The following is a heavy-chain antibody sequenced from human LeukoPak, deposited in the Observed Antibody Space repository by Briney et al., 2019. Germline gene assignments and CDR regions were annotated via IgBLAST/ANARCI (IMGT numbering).Heavy chain of an antibody. CDR3: ARGGMITFGGVIVITSPLFDY. Sequence: SETLSLTCAVYGGSFSGYYWSWIRQPPGKGLEWIGEINHSGSTNYNPSLKSRVTISVDTSKNQFSLKLSSVTAADTAVYYCARGGMITFGGVIVITSPLFDYWGQGTLVTVSS. J-gene: IGHJ4*02. D-gene: IGHD3-16*02. V-gene: IGHV4-34*01. CDR1: GGSFSGYY. CDR2: INHSGST.